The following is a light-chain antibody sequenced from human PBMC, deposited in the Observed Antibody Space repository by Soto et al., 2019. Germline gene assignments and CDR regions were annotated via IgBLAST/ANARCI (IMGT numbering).Light chain of an antibody. CDR1: ESVSSN. Sequence: EIEMTQSPATLSLAPGERVTLSCRASESVSSNLAWFQQKPGQAPRLLIYGASTRATGVPARFSGSGSGTDFTLTISSLQSEDFAVYYCRQYTNWPPITFGQGTRLEIK. CDR2: GAS. CDR3: RQYTNWPPIT. J-gene: IGKJ5*01. V-gene: IGKV3-15*01.